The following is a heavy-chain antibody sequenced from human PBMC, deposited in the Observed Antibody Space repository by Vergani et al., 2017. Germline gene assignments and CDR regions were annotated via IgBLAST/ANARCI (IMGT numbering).Heavy chain of an antibody. CDR3: AGEYYDFWSGYFGYYYGMDV. Sequence: QVQLQESGPGLVKLSETLSLTCTVSGGSISSYYWSWIRQPPGKGLEWIGYIYYSGSTNYNPSLKSRVTISVDTSKNQFSLKLSSVTAADTAVYYCAGEYYDFWSGYFGYYYGMDVWGQGTTVTVSS. CDR1: GGSISSYY. CDR2: IYYSGST. V-gene: IGHV4-59*08. D-gene: IGHD3-3*01. J-gene: IGHJ6*02.